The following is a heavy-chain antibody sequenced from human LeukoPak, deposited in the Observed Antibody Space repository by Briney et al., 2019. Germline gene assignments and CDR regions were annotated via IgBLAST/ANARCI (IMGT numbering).Heavy chain of an antibody. CDR2: IYTSGRT. CDR1: GGSMSSYY. J-gene: IGHJ4*02. V-gene: IGHV4-4*07. Sequence: SETLSLTCTVSGGSMSSYYWSWIRQHAGKGLEWIGRIYTSGRTNYNPSLRSRVTMSIDTSKKKFSLKLSSVTAADTAVYYCATYEQQLAFDYWGQGTLVTVSS. D-gene: IGHD6-13*01. CDR3: ATYEQQLAFDY.